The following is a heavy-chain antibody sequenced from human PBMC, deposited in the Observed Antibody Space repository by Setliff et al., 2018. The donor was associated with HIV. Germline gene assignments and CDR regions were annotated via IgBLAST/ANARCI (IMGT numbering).Heavy chain of an antibody. CDR3: TKGVQRLRPYYFDS. J-gene: IGHJ4*02. D-gene: IGHD4-17*01. CDR2: ISNSASGKRT. CDR1: GFNFSIYN. Sequence: GGSLRLSCAASGFNFSIYNMNWVRQAPGKGLEWVSGISNSASGKRTFYADSVTGRFTISRDNTKNTLYLQMNSLRVEDTAIYSCTKGVQRLRPYYFDSWGQGTLVTVSS. V-gene: IGHV3-21*04.